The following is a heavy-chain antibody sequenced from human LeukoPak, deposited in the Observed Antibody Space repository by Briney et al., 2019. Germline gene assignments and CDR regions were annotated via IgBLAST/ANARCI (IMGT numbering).Heavy chain of an antibody. Sequence: GASVKVSCKASGGTFSSYAISWVRQAPGQGLEWMGGIIPIFGTANYAQKFQGGVTITTDESTSTAYMELSSLRSEDTAVYYCARLNGGSHVGATDFDYWGQGTLVTVSS. CDR3: ARLNGGSHVGATDFDY. CDR1: GGTFSSYA. J-gene: IGHJ4*02. D-gene: IGHD1-26*01. V-gene: IGHV1-69*05. CDR2: IIPIFGTA.